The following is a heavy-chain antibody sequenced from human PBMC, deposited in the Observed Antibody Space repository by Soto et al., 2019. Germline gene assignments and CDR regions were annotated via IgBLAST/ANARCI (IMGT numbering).Heavy chain of an antibody. V-gene: IGHV3-23*01. CDR2: ISGSGGST. J-gene: IGHJ6*04. D-gene: IGHD3-10*01. Sequence: GGSLRLSCAASGFTFSSYAMSWVRQAPGKGLEWVSTISGSGGSTYYADSVKGRFTISRDNSKNTLYLQMNSLRAEDTAVYYCAKDSDYSGSQGMDVWGKGTTGTVSS. CDR3: AKDSDYSGSQGMDV. CDR1: GFTFSSYA.